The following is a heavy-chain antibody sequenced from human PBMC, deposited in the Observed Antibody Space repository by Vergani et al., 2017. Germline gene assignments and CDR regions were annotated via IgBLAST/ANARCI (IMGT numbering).Heavy chain of an antibody. CDR2: IYYSGST. CDR3: ARGEDYGDYVAGYYFDY. Sequence: QLQLQESGPGLVKPSQTLSLTCTVSGGSISSGGYYWSWIRQHPGKGLEWIGYIYYSGSTYYNPSLKSRVTISVDTSKNQFSLKLSSVTAADTAVYYCARGEDYGDYVAGYYFDYWGQGTLVTVSS. CDR1: GGSISSGGYY. D-gene: IGHD4-17*01. V-gene: IGHV4-31*03. J-gene: IGHJ4*02.